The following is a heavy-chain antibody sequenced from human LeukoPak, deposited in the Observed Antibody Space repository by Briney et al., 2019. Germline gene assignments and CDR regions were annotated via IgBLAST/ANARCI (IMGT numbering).Heavy chain of an antibody. J-gene: IGHJ4*02. CDR2: IRYDGSNK. CDR1: GFTFSSYG. Sequence: GGSLRLSCAASGFTFSSYGMHWVRQAPGKGLEWVAFIRYDGSNKYYADSVKGRFTISRDNSKNTLYLQMNSLRAEDTAVYYCAKTLRQQLGRDLFDYWGQGTLVTVSS. CDR3: AKTLRQQLGRDLFDY. V-gene: IGHV3-30*02. D-gene: IGHD6-13*01.